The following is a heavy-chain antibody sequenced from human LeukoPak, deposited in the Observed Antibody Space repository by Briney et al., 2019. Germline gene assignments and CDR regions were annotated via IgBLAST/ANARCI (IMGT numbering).Heavy chain of an antibody. J-gene: IGHJ3*02. D-gene: IGHD3-10*01. CDR3: TRGTYYHGSGDAFDI. Sequence: GGSLRLSCAASGFTFSSYSMNWVRQAPGKGLEWVSYIRSGGSPIYYADSVKGRFTISRDNAKDSLYLQMNSLRAEDTAVYYCTRGTYYHGSGDAFDIWGLGTMVTVSS. CDR1: GFTFSSYS. CDR2: IRSGGSPI. V-gene: IGHV3-48*04.